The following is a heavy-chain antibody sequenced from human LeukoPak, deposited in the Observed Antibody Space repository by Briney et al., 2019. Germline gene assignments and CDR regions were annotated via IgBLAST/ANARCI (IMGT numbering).Heavy chain of an antibody. D-gene: IGHD2-21*02. CDR1: GSTFSSYS. V-gene: IGHV3-21*01. Sequence: GGSLRLSCAASGSTFSSYSMNWVRQAPGKGLEWVSSIGNSTSYIYFADSVKGRFTVSRDNAKSSLFLQINSLRAEDTAVYFCARGDGIFDSWGQGTLVTVSS. CDR3: ARGDGIFDS. CDR2: IGNSTSYI. J-gene: IGHJ4*02.